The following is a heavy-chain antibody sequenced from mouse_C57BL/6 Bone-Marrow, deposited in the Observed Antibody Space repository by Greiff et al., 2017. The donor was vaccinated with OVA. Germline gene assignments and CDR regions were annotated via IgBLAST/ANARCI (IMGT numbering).Heavy chain of an antibody. Sequence: QVQLQQPGAELVMPGASVKLSCKASGYTFTSYWMHWVKQRPGQGLEWIGEIDPSDSYTNYNQKFKGKSTLTVDKSSSTAYMQLCSLTSEDSAVYYCARERGYYDYDDPSWFAYWGQGTLVTVSA. CDR3: ARERGYYDYDDPSWFAY. J-gene: IGHJ3*01. CDR2: IDPSDSYT. D-gene: IGHD2-4*01. V-gene: IGHV1-69*01. CDR1: GYTFTSYW.